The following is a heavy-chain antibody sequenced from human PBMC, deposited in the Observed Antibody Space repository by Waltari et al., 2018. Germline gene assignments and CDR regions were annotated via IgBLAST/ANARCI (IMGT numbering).Heavy chain of an antibody. CDR3: AKVEGGIVTRYYALDI. V-gene: IGHV3-23*01. Sequence: EVQLLESGGGLVQPGGSLRLSCAASGFTFGNSALSWVRQAPGKGLEGISGMSGSIRSTYYADSVKGRFTISRDNSKNTLYLQMNSLRVEDTAVYFCAKVEGGIVTRYYALDIWGQGTMVTVSS. D-gene: IGHD3-16*02. J-gene: IGHJ3*02. CDR2: MSGSIRST. CDR1: GFTFGNSA.